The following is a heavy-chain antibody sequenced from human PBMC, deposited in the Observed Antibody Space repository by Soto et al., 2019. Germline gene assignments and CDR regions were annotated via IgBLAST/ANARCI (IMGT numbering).Heavy chain of an antibody. Sequence: ASVKVSCKASGYTFSTYAMHWVRQAPGQRLEWMGWINAGNGNTKYSQKFQGRVTITRDTSASTAYMELSSLRFEDTAVYYCARGLMVVAPPGYWGQGTLVTVSS. J-gene: IGHJ4*02. V-gene: IGHV1-3*01. CDR1: GYTFSTYA. CDR2: INAGNGNT. D-gene: IGHD2-15*01. CDR3: ARGLMVVAPPGY.